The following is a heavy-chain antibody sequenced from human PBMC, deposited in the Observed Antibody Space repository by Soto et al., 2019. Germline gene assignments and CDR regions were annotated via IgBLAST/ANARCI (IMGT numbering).Heavy chain of an antibody. D-gene: IGHD3-10*01. CDR3: AREVGTMVRGVTYGMDV. CDR2: IYSGGST. CDR1: GFTVSSNY. V-gene: IGHV3-53*01. J-gene: IGHJ6*02. Sequence: LRLSCAASGFTVSSNYMSWVRQAPGKGLEWVSVIYSGGSTYYADSVKGRFTISRDNSKNTLYLQMNSLRAEDTAVYYCAREVGTMVRGVTYGMDVWGQGTTVTVSS.